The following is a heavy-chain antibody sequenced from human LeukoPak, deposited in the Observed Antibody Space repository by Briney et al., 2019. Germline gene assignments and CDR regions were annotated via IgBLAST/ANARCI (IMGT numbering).Heavy chain of an antibody. CDR1: GGSFSGYY. V-gene: IGHV4-34*01. CDR3: ALRIGYSSGWYS. J-gene: IGHJ4*02. CDR2: INHSGST. D-gene: IGHD6-19*01. Sequence: SETLSLTCAVYGGSFSGYYWSWIRQPPGKGQEWIGEINHSGSTNYNPSLKSRVTISVDTSKNQFSLKLSSVTAADTAVYYCALRIGYSSGWYSWGQGTLVTVSS.